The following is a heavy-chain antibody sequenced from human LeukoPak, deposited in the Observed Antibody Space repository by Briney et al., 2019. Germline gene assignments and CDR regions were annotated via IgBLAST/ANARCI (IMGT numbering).Heavy chain of an antibody. D-gene: IGHD2-2*01. J-gene: IGHJ6*03. CDR1: GGSISSGGYY. V-gene: IGHV4-31*03. CDR2: NYYSGST. Sequence: SERLSLTCTVSGGSISSGGYYWSWIRQHPGKGLEWIGYNYYSGSTYYNPSLKSRVTISVDTSKNQVSLELSSVTAADTAVYYCARGAYDYDYYYMDVWGKGTTVTVSS. CDR3: ARGAYDYDYYYMDV.